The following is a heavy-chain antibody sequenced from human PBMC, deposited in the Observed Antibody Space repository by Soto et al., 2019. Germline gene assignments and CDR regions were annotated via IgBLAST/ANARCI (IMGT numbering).Heavy chain of an antibody. CDR3: ARRRLGYCSSTSCSSDYYGMDV. D-gene: IGHD2-2*03. J-gene: IGHJ6*02. Sequence: PGESLKISCEASGYTFTNFWISWVRQLPGKGLEWMGRIDPSDSYTNYSPSFQGHVTISADKSISTAYLQWSSLKASDTAMYYCARRRLGYCSSTSCSSDYYGMDVWGQGTTVTVSS. V-gene: IGHV5-10-1*01. CDR1: GYTFTNFW. CDR2: IDPSDSYT.